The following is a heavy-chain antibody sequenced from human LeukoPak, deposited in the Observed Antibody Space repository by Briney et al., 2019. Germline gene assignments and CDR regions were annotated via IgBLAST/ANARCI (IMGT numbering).Heavy chain of an antibody. CDR3: VRGDYGDYTLFDY. D-gene: IGHD4-17*01. CDR1: GFTFRTYA. CDR2: IWYDGSHQ. J-gene: IGHJ4*02. V-gene: IGHV3-33*01. Sequence: GRSLRLSCAASGFTFRTYAMHWVRQAPGKGLEWVAVIWYDGSHQYYADSVKGRFSISRDNSKNTLYLQMNSLRAEDTAVYYCVRGDYGDYTLFDYWGQGTLVTVSS.